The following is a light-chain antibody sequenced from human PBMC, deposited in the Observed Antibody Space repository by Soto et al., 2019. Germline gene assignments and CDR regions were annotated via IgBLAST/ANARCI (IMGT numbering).Light chain of an antibody. Sequence: EIVLTQSPGTLSLSPGERGTLSCRASQSIGSNYLAWYQQKPGQAPRLLIYRASIRAPGIPDRFSGSGSGTDFTLTISRLEPEYFAMYYCQQYDTSPRTFGQGTKVDFK. CDR2: RAS. J-gene: IGKJ1*01. CDR1: QSIGSNY. CDR3: QQYDTSPRT. V-gene: IGKV3-20*01.